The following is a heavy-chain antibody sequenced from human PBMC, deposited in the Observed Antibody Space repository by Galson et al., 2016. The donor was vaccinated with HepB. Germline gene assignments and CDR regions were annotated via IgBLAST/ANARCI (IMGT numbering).Heavy chain of an antibody. V-gene: IGHV3-74*01. Sequence: SLRLSCAASGFTFSTYWMHWVRQPPGKGQVWVSRIDPDGGNTEYADSVKGRFTISRDNAKNTLYLQMNSLRAEDTAVYYCARDWYSSPGSWGQGTLVTVSS. CDR2: IDPDGGNT. CDR1: GFTFSTYW. CDR3: ARDWYSSPGS. J-gene: IGHJ5*02. D-gene: IGHD6-13*01.